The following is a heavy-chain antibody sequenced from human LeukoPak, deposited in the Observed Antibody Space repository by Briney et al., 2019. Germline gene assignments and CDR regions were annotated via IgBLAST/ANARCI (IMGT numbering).Heavy chain of an antibody. CDR3: KQRTAYDILTGYYKW. V-gene: IGHV3-7*03. Sequence: QAGGSLRLSCAASGFTFSSYWMSWVRQAPGKGLEWVANIKQDGSEKYYVDSVKGRFTISRDNARNSLYLQMNSLRAEDTAVYYFKQRTAYDILTGYYKWWGQGTLVTVSS. CDR1: GFTFSSYW. D-gene: IGHD3-9*01. J-gene: IGHJ4*02. CDR2: IKQDGSEK.